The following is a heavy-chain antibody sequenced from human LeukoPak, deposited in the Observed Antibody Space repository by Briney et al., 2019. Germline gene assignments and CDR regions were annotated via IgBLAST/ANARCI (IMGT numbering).Heavy chain of an antibody. D-gene: IGHD3-10*01. Sequence: GGSLRLSCAASGFTFSSYAMHWVRQAPGKGLQWVAVISFDGGDKYYANSVKGRFTISRDNSKNTLYLQMSSLRPDDTAVYYCARVRVRAVINTYYYYGMDVWAKGPRSPSP. CDR2: ISFDGGDK. J-gene: IGHJ6*02. CDR1: GFTFSSYA. CDR3: ARVRVRAVINTYYYYGMDV. V-gene: IGHV3-30*04.